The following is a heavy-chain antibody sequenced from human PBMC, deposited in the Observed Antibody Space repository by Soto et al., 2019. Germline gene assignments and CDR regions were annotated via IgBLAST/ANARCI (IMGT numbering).Heavy chain of an antibody. CDR1: GFSFRNYG. CDR2: VSQDGREK. D-gene: IGHD5-18*01. Sequence: QVQLVESGGGVVQPGGSLRLACVASGFSFRNYGMHWVRRVAGGGLEWVAVVSQDGREKFYVDSLKGRFTISRDNSKNTMFLQMDSLGPDVTAVYYCVRDGGGGYSQVDHWGQGTLVTVSS. J-gene: IGHJ4*02. CDR3: VRDGGGGYSQVDH. V-gene: IGHV3-30*03.